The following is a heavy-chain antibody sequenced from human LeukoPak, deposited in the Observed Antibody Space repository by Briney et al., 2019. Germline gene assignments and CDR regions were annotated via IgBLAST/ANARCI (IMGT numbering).Heavy chain of an antibody. V-gene: IGHV1-69*05. D-gene: IGHD1-1*01. CDR1: GGTFTSYA. CDR3: PGDSNRFINDGWFDP. J-gene: IGHJ5*02. Sequence: SVKVSCKASGGTFTSYAISWVRQAPGEGGERMGGIITILGTANYAQKFQGRVTITTDESTSKAYMEVRRERSEHTAVYYCPGDSNRFINDGWFDPWGQGTLVTVSS. CDR2: IITILGTA.